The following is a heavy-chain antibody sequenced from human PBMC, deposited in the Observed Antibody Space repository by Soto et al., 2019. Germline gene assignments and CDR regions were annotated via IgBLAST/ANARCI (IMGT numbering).Heavy chain of an antibody. J-gene: IGHJ4*02. CDR1: GGSISGYY. D-gene: IGHD2-15*01. Sequence: PSETLSLTCTVSGGSISGYYWSRIRQPPGKGLEWIGNIYYSGNTNYNPSLKSRITISADTSKNQFSLKLSSVTAADTAVYYCARRCNSGSCYRYWGQGTLVTVSS. CDR2: IYYSGNT. V-gene: IGHV4-59*01. CDR3: ARRCNSGSCYRY.